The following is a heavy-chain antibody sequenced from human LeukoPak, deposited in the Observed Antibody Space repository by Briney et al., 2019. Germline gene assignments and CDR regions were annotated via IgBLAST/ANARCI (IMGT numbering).Heavy chain of an antibody. V-gene: IGHV4-59*01. CDR2: IYYSGST. Sequence: SETLSLTCTVSGGSISSYYWSWIRQPPGKGLEWIGYIYYSGSTNYNPSLKSRVTISVDTSKNQFSLKLSSVTAADTAVYYCARMQSSGWKYYFDYWGQGTLVTVSS. CDR3: ARMQSSGWKYYFDY. D-gene: IGHD6-19*01. J-gene: IGHJ4*02. CDR1: GGSISSYY.